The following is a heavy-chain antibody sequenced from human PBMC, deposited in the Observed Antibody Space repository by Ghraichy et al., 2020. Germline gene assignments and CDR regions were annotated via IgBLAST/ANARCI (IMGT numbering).Heavy chain of an antibody. Sequence: SQTLSLTCAVYGGSFSGYYWSWIRQPPGKGLEWIGEINHSGSTNYNPSLKSRVTISVDTSKNQFSLKLSSVTAADTAVYYCARGSDDFWSGFAFDPWGQGTLVTVSS. CDR1: GGSFSGYY. CDR3: ARGSDDFWSGFAFDP. D-gene: IGHD3-3*01. J-gene: IGHJ5*02. CDR2: INHSGST. V-gene: IGHV4-34*01.